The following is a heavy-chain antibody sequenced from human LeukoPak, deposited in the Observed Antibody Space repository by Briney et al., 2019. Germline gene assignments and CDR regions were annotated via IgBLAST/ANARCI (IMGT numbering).Heavy chain of an antibody. Sequence: SETLSLNCAVYGGSFSGYYWSWIRQPPGKGLEWIGEINHSGSTNYNPPLKSRVTISVDTSKNQFPLKLSSVTAADTAVYYCARGVFWEYGTYYGSGSYSAYYYYYYMDVWDKGTTVTISS. D-gene: IGHD3-10*01. CDR2: INHSGST. CDR3: ARGVFWEYGTYYGSGSYSAYYYYYYMDV. J-gene: IGHJ6*03. V-gene: IGHV4-34*01. CDR1: GGSFSGYY.